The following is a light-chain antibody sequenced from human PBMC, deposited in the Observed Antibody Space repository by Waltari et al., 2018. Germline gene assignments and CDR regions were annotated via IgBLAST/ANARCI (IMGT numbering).Light chain of an antibody. Sequence: DIVLTQSPDTLSLSPGERAALSCRASQSVSKNYLAWYQQKPGQAPRLLISVASSRATGIPDRFSGSGSGTDFTLTISRLEPEDFAVYYCQQHGSSPYTFGQGTKLEIK. CDR2: VAS. J-gene: IGKJ2*01. CDR1: QSVSKNY. CDR3: QQHGSSPYT. V-gene: IGKV3-20*01.